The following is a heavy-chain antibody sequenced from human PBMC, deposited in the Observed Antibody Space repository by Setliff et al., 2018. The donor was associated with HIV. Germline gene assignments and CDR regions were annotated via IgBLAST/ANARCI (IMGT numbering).Heavy chain of an antibody. V-gene: IGHV4-34*01. D-gene: IGHD5-12*01. CDR3: ATLKMATIYRDFDY. J-gene: IGHJ4*02. CDR1: GGSFSGYY. Sequence: SETLSLTCAVYGGSFSGYYWSWIRQPPGKGLEWIGEINHRGSTNCNPYLKSRVSISVDTSKNQFPLKLSSVTAADTAVYYCATLKMATIYRDFDYWGQGTLVTVSS. CDR2: INHRGST.